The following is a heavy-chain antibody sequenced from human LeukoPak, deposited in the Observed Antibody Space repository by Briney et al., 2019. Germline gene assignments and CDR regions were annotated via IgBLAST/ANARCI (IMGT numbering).Heavy chain of an antibody. Sequence: PSETPSLTCTVSGGSISSSSYYWGWIRQPPGKGLEWIGSIYYSGSTYYNPSLKSRVTISLDTSKNQFSLKLSSVTAADTAVYYCARDGAGDSSGKYYFDFWGQGTLVTVSS. V-gene: IGHV4-39*07. CDR1: GGSISSSSYY. CDR2: IYYSGST. J-gene: IGHJ4*02. D-gene: IGHD3-22*01. CDR3: ARDGAGDSSGKYYFDF.